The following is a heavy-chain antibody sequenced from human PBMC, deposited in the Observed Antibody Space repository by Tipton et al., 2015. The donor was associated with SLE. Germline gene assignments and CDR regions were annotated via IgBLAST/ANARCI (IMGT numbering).Heavy chain of an antibody. V-gene: IGHV4-59*01. CDR1: GGSISSYY. CDR3: AKLGDGAGSYYDYYFDY. J-gene: IGHJ4*02. CDR2: IYYSGST. D-gene: IGHD3-10*01. Sequence: TLSLTRTVSGGSISSYYWSWIRQPPGKGLEWIGYIYYSGSTNYNPSLKSRVTISVDTSKNQFSLKLSSVTAADTAVYYCAKLGDGAGSYYDYYFDYWGQGTLVTVSS.